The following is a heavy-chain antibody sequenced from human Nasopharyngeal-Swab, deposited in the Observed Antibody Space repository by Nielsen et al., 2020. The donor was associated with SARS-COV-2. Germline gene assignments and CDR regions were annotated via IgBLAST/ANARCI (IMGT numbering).Heavy chain of an antibody. V-gene: IGHV3-48*02. CDR2: ISSGSSII. J-gene: IGHJ3*02. CDR3: ARDRGYSYGYDAFDI. D-gene: IGHD5-18*01. Sequence: VRQMPGKGLERVSYISSGSSIIYYADSVKGRFTISRDNAKNSLYLQMNSLRDEDTAVYYCARDRGYSYGYDAFDIWGQGTMVTVSS.